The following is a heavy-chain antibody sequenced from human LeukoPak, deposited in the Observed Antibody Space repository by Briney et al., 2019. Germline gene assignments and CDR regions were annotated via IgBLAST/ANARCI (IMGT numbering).Heavy chain of an antibody. CDR1: GGSIGSSSYY. J-gene: IGHJ4*02. CDR2: IFYSGST. D-gene: IGHD6-13*01. CDR3: ARQLDIAAAYFDY. V-gene: IGHV4-39*01. Sequence: PSETLSLTCTVSGGSIGSSSYYWGWIRQPPGKGLEWIGSIFYSGSTYYNPSLKSRVTISVDTSKNQFSLRLSSVTAADTAVFYCARQLDIAAAYFDYWGQGILVTVSS.